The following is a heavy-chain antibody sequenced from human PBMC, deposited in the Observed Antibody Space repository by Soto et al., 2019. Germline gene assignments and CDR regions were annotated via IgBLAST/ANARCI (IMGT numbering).Heavy chain of an antibody. V-gene: IGHV3-30*18. CDR2: ISYDGSNK. CDR1: GFTFSSYG. D-gene: IGHD3-9*01. Sequence: QVQLVESGGGVVQPGRSLRLSCAASGFTFSSYGMHWVRQAPGKGLEWVAVISYDGSNKYYADSVKGRFTISRDNSKNTLYLQMNSLSAEDTAVYYCAKGHYDILTGYYTPFDYWGQGTLVTVSS. CDR3: AKGHYDILTGYYTPFDY. J-gene: IGHJ4*02.